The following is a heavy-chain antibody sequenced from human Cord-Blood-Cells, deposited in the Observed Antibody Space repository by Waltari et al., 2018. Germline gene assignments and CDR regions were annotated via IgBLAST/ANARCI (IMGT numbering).Heavy chain of an antibody. CDR2: INAGNGNT. D-gene: IGHD2-2*02. V-gene: IGHV1-3*01. CDR1: GYTFTSYA. Sequence: QVQLVQSGAEGKKPGASVTVSCKASGYTFTSYAMHWVRQAPGQRLEWMGWINAGNGNTKYSQKFQGRVTITRDTSASTAYMELSSLRSEDTAVYYCARGARIVVVPAAIDYWGQGTLVTVSS. CDR3: ARGARIVVVPAAIDY. J-gene: IGHJ4*02.